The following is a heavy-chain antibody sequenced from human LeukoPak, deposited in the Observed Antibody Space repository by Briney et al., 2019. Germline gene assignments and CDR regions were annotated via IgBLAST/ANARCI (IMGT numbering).Heavy chain of an antibody. CDR2: IDWDDDK. V-gene: IGHV2-70*11. Sequence: ESGPALVKPTQTLTLTCTFSGFSLSTGGMCVSWVRQPPGKALEWLARIDWDDDKYYNTSLKTRLTISKDTPKNQVVLTMTNMDPVDTATYYCARTDSSGYYPDYWGQGTLVTVSS. CDR3: ARTDSSGYYPDY. J-gene: IGHJ4*02. CDR1: GFSLSTGGMC. D-gene: IGHD3-22*01.